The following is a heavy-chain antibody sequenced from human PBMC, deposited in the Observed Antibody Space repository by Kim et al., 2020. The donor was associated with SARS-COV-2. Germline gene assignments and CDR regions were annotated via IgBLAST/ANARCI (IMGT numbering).Heavy chain of an antibody. J-gene: IGHJ4*02. CDR3: ARYSVAGFDY. Sequence: GGSLRLSCADSGFTFSSYSMNWVRQAPGKGLEWVSSISSSSSYIYYADSVKGRFTISRDNAKNSLYLQMNSLRAEDTAVYYCARYSVAGFDYWGQGTLVTVSS. CDR1: GFTFSSYS. V-gene: IGHV3-21*01. D-gene: IGHD6-19*01. CDR2: ISSSSSYI.